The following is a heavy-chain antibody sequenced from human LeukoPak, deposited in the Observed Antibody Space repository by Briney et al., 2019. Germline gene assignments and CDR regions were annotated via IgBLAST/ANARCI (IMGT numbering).Heavy chain of an antibody. CDR3: ARVRSAYCGGDCSFPV. D-gene: IGHD2-21*02. Sequence: GGSLRLSCAASGFTFSSYGMHWVRQAPGKGLEWVAFIRYDGSNKYYADSVKGRFTISRDNSKNTLYLQMNSLRAEDTAVYYCARVRSAYCGGDCSFPVWGQGTLVTVSS. CDR1: GFTFSSYG. V-gene: IGHV3-30*02. CDR2: IRYDGSNK. J-gene: IGHJ4*02.